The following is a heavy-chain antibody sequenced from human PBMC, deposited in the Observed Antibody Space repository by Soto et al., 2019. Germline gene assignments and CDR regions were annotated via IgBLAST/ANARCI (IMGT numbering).Heavy chain of an antibody. CDR3: ARGGGVPALGDP. V-gene: IGHV4-4*07. CDR1: GVSMRNSY. CDR2: ISTSGNT. J-gene: IGHJ5*02. Sequence: SETLSLTCSVSGVSMRNSYWTWIRQSAGKGLEWIGRISTSGNTNYDPSLNSRFTMSVDTSKNQVSLKLTSVTAADTAVYYCARGGGVPALGDPWGQGTLVTVSP. D-gene: IGHD3-16*01.